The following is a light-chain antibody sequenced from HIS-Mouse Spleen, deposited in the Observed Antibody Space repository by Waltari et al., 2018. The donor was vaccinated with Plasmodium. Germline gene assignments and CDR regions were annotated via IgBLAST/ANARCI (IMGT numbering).Light chain of an antibody. V-gene: IGLV3-21*03. CDR3: QVWDSSSDHVV. Sequence: SYVLTQPPSVSVAPGKTARITCGGNNIGSKSVHWYQQKPGQAPVLVGYEDSDRPSGIPERFSGSNPGNTATLTISRVEAGDEADYYCQVWDSSSDHVVFGGGTKLTVL. CDR2: EDS. CDR1: NIGSKS. J-gene: IGLJ2*01.